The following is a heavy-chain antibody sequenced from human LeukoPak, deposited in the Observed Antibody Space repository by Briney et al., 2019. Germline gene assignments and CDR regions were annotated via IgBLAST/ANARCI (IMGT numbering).Heavy chain of an antibody. CDR3: AKDPYDGSGSYYGYYFDY. D-gene: IGHD3-10*01. CDR1: GFTFSSYG. J-gene: IGHJ4*02. Sequence: SGGSLRLSCAASGFTFSSYGMNWVRQAPGKGLEWVTVISYDGSNKYYADSVKGRFTISRDNSKNTLYLQMNSLRAEDTAVYYCAKDPYDGSGSYYGYYFDYWGQGTLVTVSS. CDR2: ISYDGSNK. V-gene: IGHV3-30*18.